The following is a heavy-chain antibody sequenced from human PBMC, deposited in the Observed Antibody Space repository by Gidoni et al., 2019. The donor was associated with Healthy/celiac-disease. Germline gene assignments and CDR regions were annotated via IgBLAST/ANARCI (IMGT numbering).Heavy chain of an antibody. Sequence: QVQLQESGPGLVKPSQTLSLTCTVSVGSISSGGYYWSWIRQHPGKGLEWIGYIFYSGCTYYNPSLKSRVTISVDTSKNQFSLKLSSVTAADTAVYYCAREPGTTFYFDYWGQGTLVTVSS. J-gene: IGHJ4*02. V-gene: IGHV4-31*03. CDR3: AREPGTTFYFDY. D-gene: IGHD1-7*01. CDR1: VGSISSGGYY. CDR2: IFYSGCT.